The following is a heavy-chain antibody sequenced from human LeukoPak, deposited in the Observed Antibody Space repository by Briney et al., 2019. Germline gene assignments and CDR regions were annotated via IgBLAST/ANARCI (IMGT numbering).Heavy chain of an antibody. CDR2: IYHSGST. CDR3: ARTTYYYGSGSSRTFDY. V-gene: IGHV4-30-2*02. J-gene: IGHJ4*02. D-gene: IGHD3-10*01. Sequence: PSETLSLTCAVSGGSISSGGYSWSWIRQPPGKGLEWIGYIYHSGSTYYNPSLKSRVTISVDRSKNQFSLKLSSVTAADTAVYYCARTTYYYGSGSSRTFDYWGQGTLVTVSS. CDR1: GGSISSGGYS.